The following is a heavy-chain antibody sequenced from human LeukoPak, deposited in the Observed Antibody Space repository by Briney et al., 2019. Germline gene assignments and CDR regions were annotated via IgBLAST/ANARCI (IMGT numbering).Heavy chain of an antibody. J-gene: IGHJ2*01. CDR3: ARDQDSMIVVRTTNWYVDV. V-gene: IGHV3-7*01. Sequence: GGSLTLSYAASGFTFSNYWMSWVRQAPGKGLEWLANINQDGSEMYYVDSVKGRFTISRDNGKNSLYLQIISLRADDTAVYYCARDQDSMIVVRTTNWYVDVWGPGTLVTVSS. CDR1: GFTFSNYW. CDR2: INQDGSEM. D-gene: IGHD3-22*01.